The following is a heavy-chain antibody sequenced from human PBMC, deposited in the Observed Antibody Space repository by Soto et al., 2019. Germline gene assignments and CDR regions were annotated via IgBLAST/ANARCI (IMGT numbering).Heavy chain of an antibody. D-gene: IGHD3-22*01. CDR2: ISSSSSYI. V-gene: IGHV3-21*01. CDR1: GFTFSSYS. J-gene: IGHJ5*02. Sequence: EVQLVESGGGLVKPGGSLRLSCAASGFTFSSYSMNWVRQAPGKGLEWVSSISSSSSYIYYADSVKGRFTISSDNAKNSLYLQMNSLRAEDTAVYYCARGLYYYDSSGYYSPWGQGTLVTVSS. CDR3: ARGLYYYDSSGYYSP.